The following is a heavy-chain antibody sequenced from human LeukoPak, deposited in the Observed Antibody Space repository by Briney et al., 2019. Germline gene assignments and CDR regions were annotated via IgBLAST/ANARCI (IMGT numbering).Heavy chain of an antibody. J-gene: IGHJ3*02. D-gene: IGHD2/OR15-2a*01. V-gene: IGHV4-59*01. CDR2: IYYSGST. CDR1: GGSISSYY. Sequence: PSETLSLTCTVSGGSISSYYWSWIRQPPGKGLEWIGYIYYSGSTNYNPSLKSRVTISVDTSKNQFSLKLSSVTAADTAVYYCARARMDAFDIWGQGTMVTVSS. CDR3: ARARMDAFDI.